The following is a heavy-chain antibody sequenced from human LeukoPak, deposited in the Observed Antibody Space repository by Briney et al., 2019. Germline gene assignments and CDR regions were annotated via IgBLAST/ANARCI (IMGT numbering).Heavy chain of an antibody. V-gene: IGHV1-46*01. J-gene: IGHJ4*02. D-gene: IGHD3-22*01. CDR1: GYTFTGYY. CDR3: ARVTGYMIEDYFDY. CDR2: INPSGGST. Sequence: ASVKVSCKASGYTFTGYYMHWVRQAPGQGLEWMGIINPSGGSTSYAQKFQGRVTMTRNTSISTAYMELSSLRSEDTAVYYCARVTGYMIEDYFDYWGQGTLVTVSS.